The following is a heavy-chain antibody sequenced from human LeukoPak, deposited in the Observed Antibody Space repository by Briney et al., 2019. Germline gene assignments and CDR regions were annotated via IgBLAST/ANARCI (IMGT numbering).Heavy chain of an antibody. V-gene: IGHV3-49*04. CDR2: IRSKAYGGTT. CDR1: GFTFGDYA. D-gene: IGHD6-13*01. Sequence: PGGSLRLSCTASGFTFGDYAMSWVRQAPGKGLEWVGFIRSKAYGGTTEYAASVKGRFTNSRDDSKSIAYLQMNSLKTEDTAVYYCTSWCSGSSCPGPDAFDIWGQGTMVTVSS. J-gene: IGHJ3*02. CDR3: TSWCSGSSCPGPDAFDI.